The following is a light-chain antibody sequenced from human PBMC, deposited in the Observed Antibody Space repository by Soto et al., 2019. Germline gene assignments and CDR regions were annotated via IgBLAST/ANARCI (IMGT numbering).Light chain of an antibody. V-gene: IGKV3-15*01. CDR3: QQYNNWPPDRT. CDR1: QSGSSN. CDR2: GAS. Sequence: EIVLTQSPATLSVSPGERATLSCRASQSGSSNLAWYQQKPGQAPRLLIYGASTRATGIPARFSGSGSGTEFTLTISSLQSEDFAIYFCQQYNNWPPDRTFGQGTKVEIK. J-gene: IGKJ1*01.